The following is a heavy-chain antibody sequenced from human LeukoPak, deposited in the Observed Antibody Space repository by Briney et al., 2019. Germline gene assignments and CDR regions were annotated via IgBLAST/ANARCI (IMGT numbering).Heavy chain of an antibody. V-gene: IGHV4-59*01. CDR2: IYYSGST. J-gene: IGHJ4*02. Sequence: SETLSPTCTVSGGSISSYYWSWIRQPPGKGLEWIGYIYYSGSTNYNPSLKSRVTISVDTSKNQFSLKLSSVTAADTAVYYCARTLRYFDWCFDYWGQGTLVTVSS. D-gene: IGHD3-9*01. CDR1: GGSISSYY. CDR3: ARTLRYFDWCFDY.